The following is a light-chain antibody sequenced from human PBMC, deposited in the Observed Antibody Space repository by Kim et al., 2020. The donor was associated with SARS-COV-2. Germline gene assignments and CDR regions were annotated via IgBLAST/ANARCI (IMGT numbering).Light chain of an antibody. Sequence: DIQMTQSPSSLSASVGDRVTITCRASQGIYNSLAWYQQIPGKVPKLLIYAASTLQSGVPSRFSGSGSGTDFTLTISSLQPEDVATYYCQKYNNAPLTFGGGTKVDIK. CDR2: AAS. CDR3: QKYNNAPLT. CDR1: QGIYNS. V-gene: IGKV1-27*01. J-gene: IGKJ4*01.